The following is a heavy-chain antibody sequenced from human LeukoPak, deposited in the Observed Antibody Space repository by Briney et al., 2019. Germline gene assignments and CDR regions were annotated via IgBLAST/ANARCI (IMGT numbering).Heavy chain of an antibody. J-gene: IGHJ4*02. V-gene: IGHV3-74*01. CDR2: INSDGRRT. Sequence: GGSLRLSCAASGSSLSRYWMHWVRQVPGKGLMWVSRINSDGRRTNYADSVQGRFTISRDNTQNKVHLQMNSLSADDTAVYYCARDRVYGNGWYFDSWGQGTLVAVSS. CDR1: GSSLSRYW. CDR3: ARDRVYGNGWYFDS. D-gene: IGHD6-19*01.